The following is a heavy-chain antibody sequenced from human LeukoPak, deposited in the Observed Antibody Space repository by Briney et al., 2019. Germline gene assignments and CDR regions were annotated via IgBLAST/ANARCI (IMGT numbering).Heavy chain of an antibody. J-gene: IGHJ4*02. V-gene: IGHV3-11*06. CDR1: GDSTSSDRYY. CDR3: ARTRSSGYLTFDY. CDR2: ITNSGNSK. D-gene: IGHD3-22*01. Sequence: LSLTCTISGDSTSSDRYYGGWVRQAPGKGLEWVSYITNSGNSKSYADSVKGRFTISRDNTKNSLYLQMNGLRAEDTAVYYCARTRSSGYLTFDYWGQGILVTVSS.